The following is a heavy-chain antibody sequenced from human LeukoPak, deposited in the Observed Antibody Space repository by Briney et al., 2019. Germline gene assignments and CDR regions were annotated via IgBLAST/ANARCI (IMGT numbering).Heavy chain of an antibody. Sequence: PGGSLRLSCAASGFTFSSYWVHWVRQAPGKGLVWVSRINSDGSSTSYADSVKGRFTISRDNAKNTLYLQMNSLRAEDTAVYYCAVTTRTIYYYYGMDVWGQGTTVTVSS. D-gene: IGHD1-1*01. CDR3: AVTTRTIYYYYGMDV. V-gene: IGHV3-74*01. J-gene: IGHJ6*02. CDR1: GFTFSSYW. CDR2: INSDGSST.